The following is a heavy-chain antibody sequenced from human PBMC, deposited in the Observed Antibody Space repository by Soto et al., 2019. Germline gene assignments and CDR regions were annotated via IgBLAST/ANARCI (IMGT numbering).Heavy chain of an antibody. CDR2: LNAGNGNT. J-gene: IGHJ4*02. CDR3: ARGDWWLFVY. V-gene: IGHV1-3*05. Sequence: QVQLVQSGAEEKKPGASVKVSCKASGYTFTSYAIHWVRQAPGQRLEWMGWLNAGNGNTKYSQKFQGRVTITRDTSASTAYMELSSLKSEDTAVYYCARGDWWLFVYWGQGTLVTVSS. D-gene: IGHD2-8*02. CDR1: GYTFTSYA.